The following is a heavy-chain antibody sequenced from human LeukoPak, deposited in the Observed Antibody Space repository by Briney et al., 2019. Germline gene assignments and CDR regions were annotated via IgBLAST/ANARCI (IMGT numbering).Heavy chain of an antibody. V-gene: IGHV3-53*05. Sequence: PGGSLRLSCAASGMSVSENYMSWVRQAPGKGLEWVCVINRDRTTDYAESVKGRFTISRDIAENTLSLQMNSLRVQDTALYYCARDSGSTSWAYSWGQGTLVSVSS. J-gene: IGHJ4*02. CDR1: GMSVSENY. CDR2: INRDRTT. CDR3: ARDSGSTSWAYS. D-gene: IGHD6-6*01.